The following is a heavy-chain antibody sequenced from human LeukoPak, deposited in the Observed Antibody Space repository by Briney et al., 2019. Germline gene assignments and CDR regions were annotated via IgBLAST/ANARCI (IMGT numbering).Heavy chain of an antibody. CDR1: GYTFTGYY. CDR2: INPNSGVT. D-gene: IGHD6-13*01. V-gene: IGHV1-2*02. Sequence: ASVKVSCKASGYTFTGYYMHWVRQAPGQGLEWMGWINPNSGVTNYAQKFQGRVTMTRDTSISTAYMELSRLGSDDTAAYYCARVRRQQLGFDYWGQGTLVTVSS. CDR3: ARVRRQQLGFDY. J-gene: IGHJ4*02.